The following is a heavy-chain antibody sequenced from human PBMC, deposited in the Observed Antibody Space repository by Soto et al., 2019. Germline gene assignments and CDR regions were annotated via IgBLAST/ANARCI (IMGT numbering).Heavy chain of an antibody. J-gene: IGHJ5*02. CDR2: INHSGST. D-gene: IGHD3-16*02. CDR3: ARGRVGVIDKYNWFDP. V-gene: IGHV4-34*01. CDR1: GGSFSGYY. Sequence: QVQLQQWGAGLLKPSETLSLTCAVYGGSFSGYYWSWIRQPPGKGLEWIGEINHSGSTNYNPSLKSRVTISVDTSKNQFSLKLSSVTAADTAVYYCARGRVGVIDKYNWFDPWGQGTLVTVSS.